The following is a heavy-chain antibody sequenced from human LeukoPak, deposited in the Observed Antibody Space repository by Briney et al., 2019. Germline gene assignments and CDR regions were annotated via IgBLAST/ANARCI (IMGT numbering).Heavy chain of an antibody. CDR1: GFTFSSYW. CDR2: IKQDGSEK. Sequence: GGSLRLSCAASGFTFSSYWMSWVRQAPGKGLEWVANIKQDGSEKYYVDSVKGRFTISRDNAENSLYLQMNSLTTDDTAFYFCAKELDTMFFDYWGQGALVTVSS. D-gene: IGHD3-10*02. J-gene: IGHJ4*02. V-gene: IGHV3-7*03. CDR3: AKELDTMFFDY.